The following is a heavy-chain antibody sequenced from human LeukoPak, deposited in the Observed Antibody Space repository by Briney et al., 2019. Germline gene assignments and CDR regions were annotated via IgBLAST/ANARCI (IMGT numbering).Heavy chain of an antibody. CDR2: IKQDGSEK. J-gene: IGHJ3*01. V-gene: IGHV3-7*01. D-gene: IGHD1-1*01. CDR1: GFTFSSCW. CDR3: AKDPNDL. Sequence: GGSLRLSCAASGFTFSSCWMSWVRQAPGKGLEWVANIKQDGSEKYYVDSVKGRFTISRDNAKNSLYLQMNSLRAEDTAVYYCAKDPNDLGGQGTMVTVSS.